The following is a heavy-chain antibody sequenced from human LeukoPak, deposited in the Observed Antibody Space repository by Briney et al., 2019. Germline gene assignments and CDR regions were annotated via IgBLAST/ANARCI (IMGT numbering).Heavy chain of an antibody. Sequence: ASVKVSCKASGYTFTGYYIHWVRQAHGQGLEWMGWINPNSGDTNYAQKFQGRATMTRDTSISTAYMELSRLRSDDTAVYYCATDYYGSGSYYHAIDYWGQGTLVTVSS. V-gene: IGHV1-2*02. D-gene: IGHD3-10*01. J-gene: IGHJ4*02. CDR3: ATDYYGSGSYYHAIDY. CDR1: GYTFTGYY. CDR2: INPNSGDT.